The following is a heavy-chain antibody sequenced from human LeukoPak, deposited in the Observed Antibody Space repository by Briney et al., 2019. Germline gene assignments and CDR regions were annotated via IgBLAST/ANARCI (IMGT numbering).Heavy chain of an antibody. Sequence: GRSLRLSCAASGCTFSSDGMYWVRQAPGKGLELVGVISYDGSNTYYADSVKDRFTISRDNSKNTLYMQMNSLSAEDTAVYYCENLFEYRAMVTGGDFDYWGQGTLVTVSS. V-gene: IGHV3-30*18. D-gene: IGHD5-18*01. CDR1: GCTFSSDG. CDR2: ISYDGSNT. CDR3: ENLFEYRAMVTGGDFDY. J-gene: IGHJ4*02.